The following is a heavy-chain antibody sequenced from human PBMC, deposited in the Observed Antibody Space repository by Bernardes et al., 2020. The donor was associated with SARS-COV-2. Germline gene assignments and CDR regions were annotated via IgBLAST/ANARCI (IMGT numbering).Heavy chain of an antibody. CDR2: LFYSGNT. J-gene: IGHJ4*02. Sequence: ETLSLTCTVSGGSFSPYYWSWIRQPPGKTLEWIGYLFYSGNTTYNPSLKGRVSISLDTSKNQFSLKLKSVTAADTAVYYCARHPGASFDSWGQGTLVTVSS. CDR1: GGSFSPYY. CDR3: ARHPGASFDS. V-gene: IGHV4-59*08.